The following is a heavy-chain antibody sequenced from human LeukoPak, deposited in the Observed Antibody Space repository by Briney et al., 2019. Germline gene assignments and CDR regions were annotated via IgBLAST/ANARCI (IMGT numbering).Heavy chain of an antibody. CDR1: GGSVNSGSYY. Sequence: SETLSLTCTVSGGSVNSGSYYWNWIRQPPGKGLEWIGYIYYSGSTNYNPSLKSRVTISVDTSKNQFSLKLSSVTAADTAVYYCARGREGGEEEFFQGPATYGAGDDYYGMDVWGQGTTVTVSS. CDR2: IYYSGST. V-gene: IGHV4-61*01. J-gene: IGHJ6*02. CDR3: ARGREGGEEEFFQGPATYGAGDDYYGMDV. D-gene: IGHD4-17*01.